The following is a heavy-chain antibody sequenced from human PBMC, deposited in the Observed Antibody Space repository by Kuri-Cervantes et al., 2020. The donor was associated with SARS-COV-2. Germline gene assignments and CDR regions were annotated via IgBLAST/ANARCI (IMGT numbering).Heavy chain of an antibody. CDR3: AREYGSGSYYVQIDI. Sequence: GESLKISCAASGFTFRSYWMSWVRQAPGKGPEWVANIKPDGSEKNYVDSVKGRFTISRDNAKNSLYLQTNSLRVEDTAVYYCAREYGSGSYYVQIDIWGQGTMVTVSS. J-gene: IGHJ3*02. V-gene: IGHV3-7*03. D-gene: IGHD3-10*01. CDR2: IKPDGSEK. CDR1: GFTFRSYW.